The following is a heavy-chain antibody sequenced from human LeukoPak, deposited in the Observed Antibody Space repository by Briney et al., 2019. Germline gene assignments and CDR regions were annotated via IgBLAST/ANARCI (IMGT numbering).Heavy chain of an antibody. Sequence: ASVKVSCKASGYTFTSYDINWVRQATGQGLEWMGWMNPNSGNTGYAQKFQGRVTMTRNTFISTAYMELSSLRSEDTAVYYCARGFVVVVAATLGPSFDYWGQGTLVTVSS. D-gene: IGHD2-15*01. CDR3: ARGFVVVVAATLGPSFDY. J-gene: IGHJ4*02. V-gene: IGHV1-8*01. CDR1: GYTFTSYD. CDR2: MNPNSGNT.